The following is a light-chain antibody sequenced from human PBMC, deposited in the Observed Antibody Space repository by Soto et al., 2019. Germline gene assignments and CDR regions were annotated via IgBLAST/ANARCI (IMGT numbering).Light chain of an antibody. J-gene: IGKJ3*01. V-gene: IGKV1-NL1*01. Sequence: IQMTQSPSSLSESVGDRVTITCRASQGIRNDLAWYQQKPGQAPRPLISAASSRATGIPDRFSGSGSGTHFTLTISILEPEDFALYYCQLYDGSELTFGPGTKVDRK. CDR2: AAS. CDR3: QLYDGSELT. CDR1: QGIRND.